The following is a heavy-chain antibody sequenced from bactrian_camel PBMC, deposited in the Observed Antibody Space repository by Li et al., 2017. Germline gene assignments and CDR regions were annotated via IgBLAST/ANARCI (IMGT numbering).Heavy chain of an antibody. J-gene: IGHJ4*01. CDR1: GFRTDTYC. CDR3: AVHFGSTYCLVSSAWYDH. CDR2: IGSNGSL. Sequence: HVQLVESGGDTVQPGGSLRLSCAASGFRTDTYCMGWFRQTRGNERERVATIGSNGSLRYADFAKGRFTISQDKSENTLALQMNSLKPEDTAMYYCAVHFGSTYCLVSSAWYDHSGQGTQVTVS. V-gene: IGHV3S55*01. D-gene: IGHD2*01.